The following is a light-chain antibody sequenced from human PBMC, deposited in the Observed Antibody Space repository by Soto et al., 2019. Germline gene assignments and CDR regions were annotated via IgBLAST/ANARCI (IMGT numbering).Light chain of an antibody. CDR1: SRDVGSSNL. CDR2: EGS. CDR3: CSYAGSSTWV. V-gene: IGLV2-23*01. J-gene: IGLJ3*02. Sequence: QSALTQPASVSGSPGQSITISCTGTSRDVGSSNLVSWYQQHPGKAPKLMIYEGSKRPSGVSDRFSGSKTGNTASLTISGLQAEDEGDYYCCSYAGSSTWVFGGGTKLTVL.